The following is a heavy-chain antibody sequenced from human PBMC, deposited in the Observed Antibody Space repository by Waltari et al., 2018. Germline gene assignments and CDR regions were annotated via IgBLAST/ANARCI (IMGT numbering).Heavy chain of an antibody. V-gene: IGHV3-23*04. D-gene: IGHD4-17*01. CDR2: ISGSGGRT. CDR3: AKDETTVTTYRWFDP. CDR1: GFTFSSYA. J-gene: IGHJ5*02. Sequence: EVQLVESGGGLVQPGGSLRLSCAASGFTFSSYAMSWVRQAPGKGLEWVAAISGSGGRTYYADAVKGRFTISRDNSKNTLYLQMNSLRAEDTAVYYCAKDETTVTTYRWFDPWGQGTLVTVSS.